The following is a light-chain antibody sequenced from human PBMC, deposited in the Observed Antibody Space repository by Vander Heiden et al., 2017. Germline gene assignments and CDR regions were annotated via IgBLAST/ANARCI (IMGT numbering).Light chain of an antibody. CDR2: EAS. CDR1: ESIGNR. J-gene: IGKJ1*01. V-gene: IGKV1-5*03. Sequence: DIQMTQSPSTLSAYVGDRVTITCRASESIGNRLAWYQQKPGRAPELLMYEASRLQSGVTSRFSGSGSGTVFTLTISSLQPDDFATYYCQHRRTFGQGTRVEIK. CDR3: QHRRT.